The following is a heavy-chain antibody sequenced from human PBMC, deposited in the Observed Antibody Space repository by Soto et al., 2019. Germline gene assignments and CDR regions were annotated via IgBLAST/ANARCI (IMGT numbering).Heavy chain of an antibody. CDR3: ARAAGRSKLLPYYFDH. Sequence: QVHLVQSGAEVQKPGASVRISCQASGYAFTTSAIHWVRQAPGQSLEGMGWINPATGDTKYSQNVRGRVTFALDTSATPAYMDLRSLASHDTAVYYCARAAGRSKLLPYYFDHWGQGTLVTVSS. J-gene: IGHJ5*02. CDR1: GYAFTTSA. D-gene: IGHD3-10*01. V-gene: IGHV1-3*01. CDR2: INPATGDT.